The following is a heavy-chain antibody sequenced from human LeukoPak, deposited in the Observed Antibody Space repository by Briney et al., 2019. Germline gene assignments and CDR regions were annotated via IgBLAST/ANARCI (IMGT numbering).Heavy chain of an antibody. CDR3: ARGGATQYYY. V-gene: IGHV4-59*01. CDR2: VSSSGST. J-gene: IGHJ4*02. D-gene: IGHD2-15*01. Sequence: SETLFLTCTVSGGSMSSYYWSWIRQPPGKGLEWIGYVSSSGSTNYNPSLKSRVTISVDTSKNKFSLKLSSVTAADTAVYFCARGGATQYYYWGQGTLVTVSS. CDR1: GGSMSSYY.